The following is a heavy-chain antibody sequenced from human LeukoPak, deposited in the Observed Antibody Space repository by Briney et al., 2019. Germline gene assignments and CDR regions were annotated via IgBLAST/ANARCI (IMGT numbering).Heavy chain of an antibody. V-gene: IGHV4-59*01. CDR1: GGSISSYY. D-gene: IGHD1-1*01. CDR2: IYYSGST. J-gene: IGHJ4*02. CDR3: ARDMTTY. Sequence: SETLSLTCTVSGGSISSYYWSWIRQPPGKGLEWIGNIYYSGSTNYNPSLKSRVTISVDTSKNQFSLKLSSVTAADTAVYYCARDMTTYWGQGTLVTVSS.